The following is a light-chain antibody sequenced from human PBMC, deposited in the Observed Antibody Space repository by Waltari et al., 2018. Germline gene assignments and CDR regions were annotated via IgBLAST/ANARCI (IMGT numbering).Light chain of an antibody. J-gene: IGLJ3*02. V-gene: IGLV1-47*01. CDR1: RPTIGRTS. CDR2: RTN. Sequence: QSVLTQPPSASGTPGQRVLIPCSGTRPTIGRTSVPWYQQLPGAAPKLLIARTNQRPSGVPDRFSASKSGTSTSLAISGLRSEDEADYYCAAWDDSLSAWVFGGGTKVTVL. CDR3: AAWDDSLSAWV.